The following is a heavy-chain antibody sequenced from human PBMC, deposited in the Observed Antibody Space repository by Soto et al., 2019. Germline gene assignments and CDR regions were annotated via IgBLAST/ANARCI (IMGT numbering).Heavy chain of an antibody. V-gene: IGHV3-23*01. CDR2: ISDSGSAT. Sequence: PGGSLRLSCAASGFVFSNYAMTWVRQAPGKGLGWVSDISDSGSATHYSDSVKGRFTISRDDSKNTLYLQMDRLRAEDAAVYYCAKGRTFFDFWGQGTLVTVSS. CDR1: GFVFSNYA. J-gene: IGHJ4*02. D-gene: IGHD3-16*01. CDR3: AKGRTFFDF.